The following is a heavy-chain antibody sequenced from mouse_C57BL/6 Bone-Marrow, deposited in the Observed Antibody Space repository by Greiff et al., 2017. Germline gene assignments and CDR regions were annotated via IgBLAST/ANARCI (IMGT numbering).Heavy chain of an antibody. D-gene: IGHD1-1*01. V-gene: IGHV10-3*01. CDR2: IRSKSSNYAT. Sequence: EVQLVESGGGLVQPKGSLKLSCAASGFTFNTYAMHWVRQAPGKGLEWVARIRSKSSNYATYYADSVKDRFTISRDASQSMLYLQMNNLKTEDTAMYYCVRDHYGSSRYWYFDVWGTGTTVTVSS. J-gene: IGHJ1*03. CDR1: GFTFNTYA. CDR3: VRDHYGSSRYWYFDV.